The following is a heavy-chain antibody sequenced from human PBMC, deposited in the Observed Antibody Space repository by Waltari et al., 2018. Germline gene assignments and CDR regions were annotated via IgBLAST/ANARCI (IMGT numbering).Heavy chain of an antibody. V-gene: IGHV1-24*01. J-gene: IGHJ4*02. CDR1: GYTLTELS. Sequence: QVQLVQSGAEVKKPGASVKVSCKVSGYTLTELSMHWVRQAPGKGLEWMGGCDPEDGETIYEQKFQGRVTMTEDTSTDTAYMELSSLRSEDTAVYYCATFGGRGWELPHKYYFDYWGQGTLVTVSS. CDR3: ATFGGRGWELPHKYYFDY. D-gene: IGHD1-26*01. CDR2: CDPEDGET.